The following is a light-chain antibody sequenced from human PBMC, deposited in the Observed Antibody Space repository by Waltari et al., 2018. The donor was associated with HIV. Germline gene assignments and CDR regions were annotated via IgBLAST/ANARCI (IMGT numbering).Light chain of an antibody. J-gene: IGKJ4*01. V-gene: IGKV3-20*01. CDR1: QTTSSEY. CDR3: QQYGRSSLT. Sequence: EIVLTQSPGTLSLSPGERLTLSCRASQTTSSEYLAWYQQKPGQAPRLLIYGASRRATGIPDRFTGSGCGIDFTLTITRREPEDFAVYYCQQYGRSSLTFGGGTKVEIK. CDR2: GAS.